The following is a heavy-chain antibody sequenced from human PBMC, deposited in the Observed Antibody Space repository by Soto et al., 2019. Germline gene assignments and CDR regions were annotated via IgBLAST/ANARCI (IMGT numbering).Heavy chain of an antibody. Sequence: GASVKVSCKASGYTFTGYYMHWVRQAPGQGLEWMGWINPNSGGTNYAQKFQGRVTMTRDTSISTAYMELSRLRSDDTAVYYCARTAPRWLQFVSYYGMDVWGQGTTVTVSS. D-gene: IGHD5-12*01. CDR2: INPNSGGT. CDR3: ARTAPRWLQFVSYYGMDV. V-gene: IGHV1-2*02. CDR1: GYTFTGYY. J-gene: IGHJ6*02.